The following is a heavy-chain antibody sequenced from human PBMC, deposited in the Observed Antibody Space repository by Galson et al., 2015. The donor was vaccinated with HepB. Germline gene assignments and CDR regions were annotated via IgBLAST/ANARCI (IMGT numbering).Heavy chain of an antibody. CDR2: IYPGDSDT. D-gene: IGHD6-19*01. V-gene: IGHV5-51*03. CDR1: GYSFTSYW. J-gene: IGHJ4*02. CDR3: ARRAKYSSGWYVFYY. Sequence: QSGAEVKKPGESLKISCKGSGYSFTSYWIGWVRQMPGKGLEWMGIIYPGDSDTRYSPSFQGRVTISADKSISTAYLQWSSLKASDTAMYYCARRAKYSSGWYVFYYWGQGTLVTVSS.